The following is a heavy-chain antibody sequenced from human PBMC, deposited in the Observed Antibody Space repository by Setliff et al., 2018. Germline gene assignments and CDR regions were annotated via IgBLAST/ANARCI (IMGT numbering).Heavy chain of an antibody. Sequence: GESLKISCKGSGYRFTSYWIGWVRQMPGKGLEWMGIIYPGDSDTRYSPSFQGQVTISADKSISTAYLQWSSLRASDTAMYYCARQIGSSLSHFYYYMDVWGKGTTVTVSS. CDR2: IYPGDSDT. D-gene: IGHD6-19*01. CDR1: GYRFTSYW. J-gene: IGHJ6*03. V-gene: IGHV5-51*01. CDR3: ARQIGSSLSHFYYYMDV.